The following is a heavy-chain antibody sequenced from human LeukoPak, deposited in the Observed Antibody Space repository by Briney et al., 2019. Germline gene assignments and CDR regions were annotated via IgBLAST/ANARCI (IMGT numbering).Heavy chain of an antibody. CDR2: INPRSGST. V-gene: IGHV1-46*04. J-gene: IGHJ4*02. CDR3: ARVNYDSSGYKAQFFDY. D-gene: IGHD3-22*01. Sequence: ASVKVSCTASGYTFTYFYMHWVRQAPGQGLEWMGIINPRSGSTTYAQRLQGRVTMTRDTSTSTIFLELSSLTSEDTAVYYCARVNYDSSGYKAQFFDYWGQGTLVTVSS. CDR1: GYTFTYFY.